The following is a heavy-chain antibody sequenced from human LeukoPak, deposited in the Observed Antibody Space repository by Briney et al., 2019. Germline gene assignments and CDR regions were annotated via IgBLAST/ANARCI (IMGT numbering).Heavy chain of an antibody. CDR1: EFTVSRNY. CDR3: ARDLGPDAFDI. V-gene: IGHV3-66*01. J-gene: IGHJ3*02. Sequence: GGSLRLSCVVSEFTVSRNYMSWVRQAPGKGLEWVSVFYSGDNTYYADSVKGRFTISRDNSKNTLYLQMSSQRVEDTAVYYCARDLGPDAFDIWGQGTMVTVSS. CDR2: FYSGDNT.